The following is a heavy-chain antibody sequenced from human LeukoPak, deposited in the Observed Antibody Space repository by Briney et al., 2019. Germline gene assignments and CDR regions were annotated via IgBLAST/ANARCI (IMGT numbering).Heavy chain of an antibody. J-gene: IGHJ5*02. D-gene: IGHD6-13*01. CDR1: GYTFTSYD. CDR2: MNPNSGNT. V-gene: IGHV1-8*01. CDR3: ARSEQPVSPPVDP. Sequence: ASVKVSCKASGYTFTSYDINWVRQATGQGLEWMGWMNPNSGNTGYAQKFQGRVTMTGDMSTSTVYMELSSLRSEDTAVYYCARSEQPVSPPVDPWGQGTLVTVSS.